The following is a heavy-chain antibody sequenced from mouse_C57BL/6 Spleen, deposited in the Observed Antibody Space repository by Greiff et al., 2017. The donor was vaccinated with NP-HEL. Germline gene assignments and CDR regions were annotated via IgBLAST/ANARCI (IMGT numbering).Heavy chain of an antibody. CDR1: GYTFTDYE. CDR3: TSRTGTFGAMDY. Sequence: QVQLQQSGAELVRPGASVTLSCKASGYTFTDYEMHWVKQTPVHGLEWIGAIDPETGGTAYNQKFKGKAILTADKSSSTAYMELRSLTSEDSAVYYCTSRTGTFGAMDYWGQGTSVTVSS. J-gene: IGHJ4*01. CDR2: IDPETGGT. V-gene: IGHV1-15*01. D-gene: IGHD4-1*01.